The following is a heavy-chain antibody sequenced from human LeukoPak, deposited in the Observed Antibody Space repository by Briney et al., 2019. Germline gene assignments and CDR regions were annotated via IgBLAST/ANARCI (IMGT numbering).Heavy chain of an antibody. V-gene: IGHV3-23*01. D-gene: IGHD2-15*01. CDR3: AKDGYCSAGSCFSANDAFDI. J-gene: IGHJ3*02. CDR1: TFTFSSYG. Sequence: GGSLRLSCGTSTFTFSSYGMSWVRQAPGKGLEWVSAISGSGGSTYYADSVKGRFTISRDNSKNSLYLQMNSLRAEDTAVYYCAKDGYCSAGSCFSANDAFDIWGQGTMVTVSS. CDR2: ISGSGGST.